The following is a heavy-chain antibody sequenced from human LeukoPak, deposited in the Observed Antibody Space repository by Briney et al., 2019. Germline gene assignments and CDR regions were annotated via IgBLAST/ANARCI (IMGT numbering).Heavy chain of an antibody. J-gene: IGHJ5*02. V-gene: IGHV3-23*01. Sequence: SGGSLRLSCAASGFTFSSYAMSWVRQAPGKGLEWVSAISGSGGSTYYADSVKGRFTISRDNSKNTLYLQMNSLRAEDTAVYYCAKDKWFGDLSGPWFNPWGQGTLVTVSS. CDR1: GFTFSSYA. CDR3: AKDKWFGDLSGPWFNP. D-gene: IGHD3-10*01. CDR2: ISGSGGST.